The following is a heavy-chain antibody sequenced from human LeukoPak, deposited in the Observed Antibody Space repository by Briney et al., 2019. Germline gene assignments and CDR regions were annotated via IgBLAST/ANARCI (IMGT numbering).Heavy chain of an antibody. V-gene: IGHV3-23*01. J-gene: IGHJ4*02. D-gene: IGHD3-9*01. Sequence: GGSLRLSCAASGFTFSRYGMTWVRQAPGKGLEWVSSISGSGGSTYYADSVKGRFTISRDNPKNTLYLQMNSLRDEDTAVYYCAKVPYYDILTGSGLFDYWGQGTLVTVSS. CDR2: ISGSGGST. CDR1: GFTFSRYG. CDR3: AKVPYYDILTGSGLFDY.